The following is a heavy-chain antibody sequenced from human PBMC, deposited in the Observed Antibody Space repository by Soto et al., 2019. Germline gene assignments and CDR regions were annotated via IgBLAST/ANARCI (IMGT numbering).Heavy chain of an antibody. CDR2: ISGSSGNA. J-gene: IGHJ4*02. D-gene: IGHD3-16*01. Sequence: QVQLVQSGAEVKNPGASVKVSRKTSGYTFTKYGVGWVRQAPGQGLEWMGWISGSSGNANYAEKVQGRITLTTDTSTSTAYIELRSLRSDDTAVYSCAREIAGLGGEYDYWGQGTLVTVSS. V-gene: IGHV1-18*01. CDR1: GYTFTKYG. CDR3: AREIAGLGGEYDY.